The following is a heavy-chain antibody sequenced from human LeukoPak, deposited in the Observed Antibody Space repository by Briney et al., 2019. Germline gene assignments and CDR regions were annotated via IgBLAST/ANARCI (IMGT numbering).Heavy chain of an antibody. CDR2: ISGSGDST. J-gene: IGHJ4*02. CDR3: ANALTLVRGVIAPLDY. Sequence: PSETLSLTCTVSGGSISSGGYYWSWIRQHPGKGLEWVSAISGSGDSTYYADSLKGRFTISRDNSKNTVYLHINSLRAEDTAVYRCANALTLVRGVIAPLDYWGQGTLVTVSS. D-gene: IGHD3-10*01. CDR1: GGSISSGGYY. V-gene: IGHV3-23*01.